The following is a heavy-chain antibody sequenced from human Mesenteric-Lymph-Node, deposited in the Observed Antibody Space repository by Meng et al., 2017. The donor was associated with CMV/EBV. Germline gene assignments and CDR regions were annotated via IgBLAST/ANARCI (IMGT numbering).Heavy chain of an antibody. V-gene: IGHV5-10-1*01. D-gene: IGHD3-22*01. Sequence: SGYSFTSYWISWVRQMPGKGLEWMGRIAPSDSYTNYSPSFQGHVTISADKSISTAYLQWSGLKASDTAMYYCARVGYDTSGSPVDYWGQGTLVTVSS. J-gene: IGHJ4*02. CDR1: GYSFTSYW. CDR2: IAPSDSYT. CDR3: ARVGYDTSGSPVDY.